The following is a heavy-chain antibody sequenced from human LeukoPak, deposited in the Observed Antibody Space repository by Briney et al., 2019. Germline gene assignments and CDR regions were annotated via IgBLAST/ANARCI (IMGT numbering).Heavy chain of an antibody. CDR1: GFTSTNYA. Sequence: GGSLRLSCAASGFTSTNYAMSWVRQAPGKGREWVSSISASGTTTCFADSVKGRFTISRDNSKNTLYLQITRLRAEDTAVYYCVAYYGSGRSADWGQGTLVTVSS. V-gene: IGHV3-23*01. CDR2: ISASGTTT. J-gene: IGHJ1*01. CDR3: VAYYGSGRSAD. D-gene: IGHD3-10*01.